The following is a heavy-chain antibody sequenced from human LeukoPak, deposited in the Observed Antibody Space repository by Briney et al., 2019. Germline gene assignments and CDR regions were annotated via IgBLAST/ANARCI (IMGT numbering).Heavy chain of an antibody. V-gene: IGHV1-2*02. J-gene: IGHJ4*02. D-gene: IGHD3-22*01. Sequence: GASVKVSCKASGYTFTGYYMHWVRQAPGQGLEWMGWINPNSGGTNYAQKFQGRVTMTRDTSISTAYMELSRLRSDDTAVYYCARDKYDYYDSSGYSVYWGQGTLVTVSS. CDR2: INPNSGGT. CDR3: ARDKYDYYDSSGYSVY. CDR1: GYTFTGYY.